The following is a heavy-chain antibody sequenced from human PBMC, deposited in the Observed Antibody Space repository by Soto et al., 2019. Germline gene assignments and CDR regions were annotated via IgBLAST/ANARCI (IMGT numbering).Heavy chain of an antibody. J-gene: IGHJ5*02. Sequence: PGGSLRLSCAASGFTFSSYAMHWVRQAPGKGLEWVAVISYDGSNKYYADSVKGRFTISRDNSKNTLYLQMNSLRAEDTAVYYCAKSFCSSSSCFFVWVDPWGPGTLVTVSS. CDR2: ISYDGSNK. D-gene: IGHD6-19*01. CDR3: AKSFCSSSSCFFVWVDP. V-gene: IGHV3-30-3*01. CDR1: GFTFSSYA.